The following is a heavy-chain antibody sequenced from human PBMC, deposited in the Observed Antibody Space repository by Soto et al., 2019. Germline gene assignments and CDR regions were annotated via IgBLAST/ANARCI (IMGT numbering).Heavy chain of an antibody. J-gene: IGHJ6*02. CDR3: AKDRIRGTTIGYYYYGMDV. V-gene: IGHV3-23*01. CDR1: GFTFSSYA. Sequence: GGSLRLSCAASGFTFSSYAMSWVRQAPGKGLEWVSAISGSGGSTYYENSVKGRFTISRDNSKNTLYLQMNSLRAEDTAVYDCAKDRIRGTTIGYYYYGMDVWGQGTTVTVSS. D-gene: IGHD1-7*01. CDR2: ISGSGGST.